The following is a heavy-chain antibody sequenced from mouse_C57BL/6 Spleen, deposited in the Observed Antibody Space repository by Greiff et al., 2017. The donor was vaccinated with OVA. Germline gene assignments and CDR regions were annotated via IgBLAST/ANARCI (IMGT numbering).Heavy chain of an antibody. J-gene: IGHJ2*01. Sequence: QVQLQQSGPELVKPGASVKISCKASGYAFSSSWMNWVKQRPGKGLEWIGRIYPGDGDTNYNGKFKGKATLTADKSSSTAYMQLSSLTSEDSAVYFCARGQLSPDYWGQGTTLTVSS. D-gene: IGHD3-2*02. CDR1: GYAFSSSW. V-gene: IGHV1-82*01. CDR2: IYPGDGDT. CDR3: ARGQLSPDY.